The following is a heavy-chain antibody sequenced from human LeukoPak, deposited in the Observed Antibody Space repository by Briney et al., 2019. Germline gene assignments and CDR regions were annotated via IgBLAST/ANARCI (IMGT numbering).Heavy chain of an antibody. CDR3: SRPLSFGELFRLDY. J-gene: IGHJ4*02. D-gene: IGHD3-10*01. CDR2: ISRSGAYT. V-gene: IGHV3-21*05. Sequence: GGSLRLSCAASGFTFSSYAMSWVRQAPGKGLEWVSYISRSGAYTYYTDSVKGRFTVSRDNAKKSLFLQMDGLRAEDTAVYYCSRPLSFGELFRLDYWGQGTLVTVSS. CDR1: GFTFSSYA.